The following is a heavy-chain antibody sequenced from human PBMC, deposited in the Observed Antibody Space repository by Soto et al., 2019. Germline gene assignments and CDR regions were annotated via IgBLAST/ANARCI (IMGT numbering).Heavy chain of an antibody. D-gene: IGHD2-21*02. V-gene: IGHV1-69*13. CDR2: IIPIFGTA. Sequence: ASVKVSCKACGGTFSSYAISWVRQAPGQGREWMGGIIPIFGTANYAQKFQGRVTITADESTSTAYMELSSLRSEDTAVYYCARVGLAYFGGDCYNDASDIWGQGTLVTVSS. J-gene: IGHJ3*02. CDR1: GGTFSSYA. CDR3: ARVGLAYFGGDCYNDASDI.